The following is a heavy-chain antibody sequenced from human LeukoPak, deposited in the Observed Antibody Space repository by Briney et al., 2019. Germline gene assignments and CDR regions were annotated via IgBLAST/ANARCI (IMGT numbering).Heavy chain of an antibody. Sequence: GGSLRLSCAASGFTFSSYAMSWVRQAPGKALEWVSAISGSGGSTYYADSVKGRFTISRDNSKNTLYLQMNSLRAEDTAVYYCAKDRRAYSSSWYRNWGQGTLVTVSS. V-gene: IGHV3-23*01. CDR2: ISGSGGST. CDR3: AKDRRAYSSSWYRN. D-gene: IGHD6-13*01. CDR1: GFTFSSYA. J-gene: IGHJ4*02.